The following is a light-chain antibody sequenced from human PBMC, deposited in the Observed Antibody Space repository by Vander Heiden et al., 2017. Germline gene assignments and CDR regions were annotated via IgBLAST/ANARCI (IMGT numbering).Light chain of an antibody. CDR2: SAS. CDR1: QSVGSN. CDR3: QQYNNWPLT. V-gene: IGKV3-15*01. Sequence: EIVMTQSPATLSVSPGERATLSCRASQSVGSNLAWYQQKPGQAPRLLIYSASTRATGIPARFSGSGSGTEFTLTISSLQSEDFAVYSCQQYNNWPLTFGGGTKVEIK. J-gene: IGKJ4*01.